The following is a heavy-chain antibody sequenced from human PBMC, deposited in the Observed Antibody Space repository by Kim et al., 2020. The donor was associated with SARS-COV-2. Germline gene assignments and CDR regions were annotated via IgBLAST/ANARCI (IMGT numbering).Heavy chain of an antibody. CDR1: GYTFTGYY. V-gene: IGHV1-2*06. D-gene: IGHD5-12*01. CDR2: INPNSGGT. CDR3: ARDPRSTVVATSSYYYYYGMDV. Sequence: ASVKVSCKASGYTFTGYYMHWVRQAPGQGLEWMGRINPNSGGTNYSQKFQGRVTMTRDTSISTAYMELSRLRSDDTAVYYCARDPRSTVVATSSYYYYYGMDVWGQGTTVTVSS. J-gene: IGHJ6*02.